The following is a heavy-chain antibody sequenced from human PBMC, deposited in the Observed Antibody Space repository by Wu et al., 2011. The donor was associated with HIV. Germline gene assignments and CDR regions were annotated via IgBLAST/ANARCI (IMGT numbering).Heavy chain of an antibody. CDR2: INPNSGGT. J-gene: IGHJ4*02. CDR1: GYSFTDYY. D-gene: IGHD3-10*01. Sequence: QVQLVQSGAEVKKPGASVKVSCKASGYSFTDYYIQWVRQAPGQGLEWMGWINPNSGGTNYAQKFQGRVTMTRDTSISTAYMELSRLRSDDTAVYYCARGLLLYYGSGSYSDYWAQGTLVTVSS. V-gene: IGHV1-2*02. CDR3: ARGLLLYYGSGSYSDY.